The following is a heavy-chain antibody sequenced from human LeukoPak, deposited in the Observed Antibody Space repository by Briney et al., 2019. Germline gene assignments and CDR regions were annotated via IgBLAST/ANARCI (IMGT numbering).Heavy chain of an antibody. CDR3: AKDRGSTGDMDV. V-gene: IGHV1-8*01. J-gene: IGHJ6*03. Sequence: GASVKVSCKASGYTFTSYDINWVRQATGQGLEWMGWMNPNSGNTGYAQKFQGRVTMTRNTSISTAYMELSSLRSEDTAVYYCAKDRGSTGDMDVWGKGTTVTVSS. D-gene: IGHD2-2*01. CDR1: GYTFTSYD. CDR2: MNPNSGNT.